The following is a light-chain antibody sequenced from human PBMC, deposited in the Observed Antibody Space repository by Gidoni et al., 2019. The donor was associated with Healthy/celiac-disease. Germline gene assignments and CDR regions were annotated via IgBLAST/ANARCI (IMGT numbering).Light chain of an antibody. J-gene: IGKJ4*01. CDR3: QQRSNWRVT. CDR1: QSVSSY. CDR2: DAS. V-gene: IGKV3-11*01. Sequence: EIVLTQSPAPLSLSPGERATLSCRASQSVSSYLAWYQQKPGQAPRLLIYDASNRATGIPARFSGSGSGTDFTLTISSLEPEDFAVYYCQQRSNWRVTFXGXTKVEIK.